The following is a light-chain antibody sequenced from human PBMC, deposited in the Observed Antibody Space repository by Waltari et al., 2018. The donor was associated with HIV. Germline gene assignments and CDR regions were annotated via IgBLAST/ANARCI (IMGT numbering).Light chain of an antibody. CDR1: ESVRSSH. V-gene: IGKV3-20*01. CDR2: GTS. J-gene: IGKJ2*01. Sequence: EIVLTQSPGTLSLSPGERATLSCRASESVRSSHLAWYQQKPGQAPRLLIFGTSSRATGGPDRFSGSGSGTDFTLTISRLEPEDFAVYYCQQYGNAPPYTFGQGTKLEI. CDR3: QQYGNAPPYT.